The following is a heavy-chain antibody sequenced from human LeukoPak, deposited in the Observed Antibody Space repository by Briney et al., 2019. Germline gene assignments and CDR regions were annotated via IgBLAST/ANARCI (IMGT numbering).Heavy chain of an antibody. CDR3: ARLLPEDAFDI. J-gene: IGHJ3*02. CDR1: GGSISSYY. Sequence: SETLSLTCTVSGGSISSYYWSWIRQPPGKGLEWIGYIYYSGSTNYNPSLKSRVTISVDTSKNQFSLKLSSVTAADTAVYYCARLLPEDAFDIWGQGTMVTVSS. CDR2: IYYSGST. D-gene: IGHD1-14*01. V-gene: IGHV4-59*08.